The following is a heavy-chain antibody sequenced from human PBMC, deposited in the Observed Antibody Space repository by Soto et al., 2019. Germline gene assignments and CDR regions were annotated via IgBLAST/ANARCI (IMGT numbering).Heavy chain of an antibody. CDR1: AFTFSSFA. CDR3: ARETDYGMDV. Sequence: QVQLVESGGGVVQPGRSRRLPCAPSAFTFSSFAMHWVRQAPGKGLEWVTLISYDGSSKYYADSVKGRFTISRDNSKNTLYLQMSSLRAEDTAVYYCARETDYGMDVWGQGTTVSVSS. J-gene: IGHJ6*02. CDR2: ISYDGSSK. V-gene: IGHV3-30-3*01.